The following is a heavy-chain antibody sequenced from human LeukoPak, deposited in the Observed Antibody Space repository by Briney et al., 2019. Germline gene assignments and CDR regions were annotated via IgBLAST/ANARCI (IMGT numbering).Heavy chain of an antibody. CDR2: ISYDGSNK. J-gene: IGHJ3*02. V-gene: IGHV3-30-3*01. D-gene: IGHD2-15*01. CDR1: GFTFSSYA. CDR3: ARAGREGYCSGGSCYFGSDAFDI. Sequence: PGGSLRLSCAASGFTFSSYAMHWVRQAPGKGLECVAVISYDGSNKYYADSVKGRFTISRDNSKNTLYLQMNSLRAEDTAVYYCARAGREGYCSGGSCYFGSDAFDIWGQGTMVTVSS.